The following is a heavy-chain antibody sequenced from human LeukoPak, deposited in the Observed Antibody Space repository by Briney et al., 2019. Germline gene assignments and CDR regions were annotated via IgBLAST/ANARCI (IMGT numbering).Heavy chain of an antibody. J-gene: IGHJ6*03. CDR3: AREKQLVESFYYYYYMDV. V-gene: IGHV4-61*02. Sequence: SQTLSLTCTVSGGSISSGSSYWSWIRQPVGKRLEWIGRIYSSGSTNYNPSLKSRVTISVDTSKNQFSLKLSSVTAADTAVYYCAREKQLVESFYYYYYMDVWGKGTTVTVSS. CDR1: GGSISSGSSY. D-gene: IGHD6-6*01. CDR2: IYSSGST.